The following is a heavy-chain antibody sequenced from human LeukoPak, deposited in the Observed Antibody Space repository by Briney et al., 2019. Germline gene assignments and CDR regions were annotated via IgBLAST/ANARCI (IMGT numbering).Heavy chain of an antibody. D-gene: IGHD3-10*01. Sequence: ASVKVSCKASGYTFTSYDINWVRQATGQGLEWMGWMNPNSGNTGYAQKFQGRVTMTRNTSISTAYMELSSLRSEDTAVYYCARSMRMYYYSSGSYGYWGQGTLVTVSS. V-gene: IGHV1-8*01. CDR1: GYTFTSYD. J-gene: IGHJ4*02. CDR3: ARSMRMYYYSSGSYGY. CDR2: MNPNSGNT.